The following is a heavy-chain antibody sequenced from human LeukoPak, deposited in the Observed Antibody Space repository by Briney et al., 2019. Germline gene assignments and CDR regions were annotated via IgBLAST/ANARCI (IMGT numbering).Heavy chain of an antibody. CDR1: GFTFSSYS. J-gene: IGHJ4*02. Sequence: GGSLRLSCAASGFTFSSYSMNWVRQAPGKGLEWVSSISSSSSYIYYADSVEGRFTISRDNAKNSLYLQMNSLRAEDTAVYYCASRLYGSGSYYNVGYWGQGTLVTVSS. CDR2: ISSSSSYI. CDR3: ASRLYGSGSYYNVGY. V-gene: IGHV3-21*01. D-gene: IGHD3-10*01.